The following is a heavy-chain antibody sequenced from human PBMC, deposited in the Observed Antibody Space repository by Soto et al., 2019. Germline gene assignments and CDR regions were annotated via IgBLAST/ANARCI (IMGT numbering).Heavy chain of an antibody. CDR3: ARDDSSGYHTNFDY. Sequence: ASVKVSCKASGYTFTGYYMHWVRQAPGQGLEWMGWINPNSGGTNYAQKFQGWVTMTRDTSISTAYMELSRLRSDDTAVYYCARDDSSGYHTNFDYWGQGTLVTVSS. CDR1: GYTFTGYY. CDR2: INPNSGGT. V-gene: IGHV1-2*04. D-gene: IGHD3-22*01. J-gene: IGHJ4*02.